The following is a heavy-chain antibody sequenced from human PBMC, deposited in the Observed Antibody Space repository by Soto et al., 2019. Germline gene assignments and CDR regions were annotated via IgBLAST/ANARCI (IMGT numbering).Heavy chain of an antibody. D-gene: IGHD3-9*01. V-gene: IGHV4-34*01. CDR3: ARQRYFDY. CDR1: GGSFSGYY. Sequence: SETLSLTCAVYGGSFSGYYWSWIRQPPGKGLEWIGEINHSGSTNYNPSLKSRVTISVDTSKNQFSLKLSSVTAADTAVYYCARQRYFDYWGQGTLVTVSS. CDR2: INHSGST. J-gene: IGHJ4*02.